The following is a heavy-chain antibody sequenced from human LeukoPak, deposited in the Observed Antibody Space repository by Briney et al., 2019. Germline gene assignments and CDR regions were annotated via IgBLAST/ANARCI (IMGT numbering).Heavy chain of an antibody. D-gene: IGHD5-12*01. CDR1: GGTFSSYA. CDR3: ARGRVARIYYFDY. J-gene: IGHJ4*02. CDR2: IIPIFGTA. Sequence: GASVKVPCKASGGTFSSYAISWVRQAPGQGLEWMGGIIPIFGTANYAQKFQGRVTITADESTSTAYMELSSLRSEDTAVYYCARGRVARIYYFDYWGQGTLVTVSS. V-gene: IGHV1-69*13.